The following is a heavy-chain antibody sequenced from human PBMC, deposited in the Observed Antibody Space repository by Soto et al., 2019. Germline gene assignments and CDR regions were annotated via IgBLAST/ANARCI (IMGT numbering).Heavy chain of an antibody. CDR1: GFTFSSYG. D-gene: IGHD3-3*01. CDR3: AKGFWSGYYYYYGMDV. Sequence: GGSLRLSCAASGFTFSSYGMHWVRQAPGKGLEWVAVISYDGSNKYYADSVKGRFIISRDNSKNTLYLQMNSLRAEDTAVYYCAKGFWSGYYYYYGMDVWGQGTTVTVSS. V-gene: IGHV3-30*18. CDR2: ISYDGSNK. J-gene: IGHJ6*02.